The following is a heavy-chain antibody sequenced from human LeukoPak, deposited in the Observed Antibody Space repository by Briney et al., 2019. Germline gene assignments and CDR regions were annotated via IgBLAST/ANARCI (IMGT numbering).Heavy chain of an antibody. CDR1: GFTFSSYA. J-gene: IGHJ4*02. CDR3: AREGVATAGTAYDY. Sequence: GGSLRLSCAASGFTFSSYAMSWVRQAPGKGLEWVSAISGSGGSTYYADSVKGRFTISRDNSKNTLYLQMNSLGAEDTAVYYCAREGVATAGTAYDYWGQGTLVTVFS. CDR2: ISGSGGST. V-gene: IGHV3-23*01. D-gene: IGHD6-13*01.